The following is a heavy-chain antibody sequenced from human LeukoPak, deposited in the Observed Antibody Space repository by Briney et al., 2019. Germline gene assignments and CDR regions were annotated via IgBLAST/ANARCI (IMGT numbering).Heavy chain of an antibody. V-gene: IGHV4-39*01. CDR1: GGSIISSSYY. Sequence: SETLSLTCTVSGGSIISSSYYWGWIRQPPGKGLEWMGSIYYSGSTYYNPSLKSRVTISVDTSKNQFSLKLSSVTAADTAVYYCARQSYCSGGSCYSPKIDYWGQGTLVTVSS. CDR2: IYYSGST. D-gene: IGHD2-15*01. J-gene: IGHJ4*02. CDR3: ARQSYCSGGSCYSPKIDY.